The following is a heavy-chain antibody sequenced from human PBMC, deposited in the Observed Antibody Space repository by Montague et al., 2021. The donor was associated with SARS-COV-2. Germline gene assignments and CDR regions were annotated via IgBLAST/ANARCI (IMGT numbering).Heavy chain of an antibody. D-gene: IGHD4-17*01. CDR1: GGSISSGSYY. J-gene: IGHJ6*02. V-gene: IGHV4-61*02. Sequence: TLSLTCTVSGGSISSGSYYWSWIRQPAGKGLEWIGCIYSSGSTNYNPSLKSRVTMSVDTSKNQFSLKLSSVTAADTAVYYCARDYGDYTYYYGWGVWGQGTTVTVSS. CDR2: IYSSGST. CDR3: ARDYGDYTYYYGWGV.